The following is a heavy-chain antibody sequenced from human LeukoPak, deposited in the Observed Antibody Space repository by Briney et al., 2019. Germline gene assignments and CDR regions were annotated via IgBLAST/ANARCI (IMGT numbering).Heavy chain of an antibody. V-gene: IGHV3-53*01. D-gene: IGHD3-9*01. CDR1: GFPLRSHD. Sequence: GPLRLSCAGSGFPLRSHDITRVRPPPGKGLEWVSIIYRGGNTFNADSVEGRSTISRDNSKNTLYLDLNNLRAEDTAIYYCVGYTSGYPHWGQGTLVTVSS. CDR3: VGYTSGYPH. J-gene: IGHJ4*02. CDR2: IYRGGNT.